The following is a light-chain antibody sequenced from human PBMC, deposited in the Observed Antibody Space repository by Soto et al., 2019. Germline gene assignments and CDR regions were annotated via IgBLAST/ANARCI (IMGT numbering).Light chain of an antibody. CDR1: QSVSSSY. V-gene: IGKV3-20*01. Sequence: EIVLTQSPGTLSLSPGERATLSCRASQSVSSSYLAWYQQRPGQAPRLLIYGASSRATGIPDRFSGSGSGTDFTLTISRLEPEDFAVYYCQYYDESMWTFGQGTKGDIK. J-gene: IGKJ1*01. CDR2: GAS. CDR3: QYYDESMWT.